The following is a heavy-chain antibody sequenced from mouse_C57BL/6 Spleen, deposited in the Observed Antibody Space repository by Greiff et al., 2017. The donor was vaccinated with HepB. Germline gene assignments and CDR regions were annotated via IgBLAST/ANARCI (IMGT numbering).Heavy chain of an antibody. Sequence: QVQLKESGAELVRPGASVTLSCKASGYTFTDYEMHWVKQTPVHGLEWIGAIDPETGGTAYNQKFKGKAILTADKSSSTAYMELRSLTSEDSAVYYCTRGYYYGSSQAWFAYWGQGTLVTVSA. CDR3: TRGYYYGSSQAWFAY. CDR1: GYTFTDYE. CDR2: IDPETGGT. J-gene: IGHJ3*01. D-gene: IGHD1-1*01. V-gene: IGHV1-15*01.